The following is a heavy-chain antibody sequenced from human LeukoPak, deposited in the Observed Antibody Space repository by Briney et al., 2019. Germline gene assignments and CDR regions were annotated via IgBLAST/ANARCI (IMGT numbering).Heavy chain of an antibody. CDR3: AREEIVVPAASGDY. CDR2: INPNSGGT. J-gene: IGHJ4*02. Sequence: ASVKVSCKASGYTFTGYYMHWVPQAPGQGLEWMGWINPNSGGTNYAQKFQGRVAMTRDTSISTAYMELSRLRSDDTAVYYCAREEIVVPAASGDYWGQGTLVTVSS. CDR1: GYTFTGYY. V-gene: IGHV1-2*02. D-gene: IGHD2-2*01.